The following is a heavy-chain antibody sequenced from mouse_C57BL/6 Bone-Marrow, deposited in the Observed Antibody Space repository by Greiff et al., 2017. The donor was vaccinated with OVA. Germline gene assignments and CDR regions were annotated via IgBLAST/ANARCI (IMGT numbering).Heavy chain of an antibody. D-gene: IGHD1-1*01. V-gene: IGHV1-47*01. CDR1: GYTFTTYP. CDR3: ARAWDGSSYWFAY. Sequence: VQLVESGAELVKPGASVKMSCKASGYTFTTYPIEWMKQNHGKSLEWIGNFHPYNDDTKYNEKFKGKATLTVEKSSSTVYLELSRLTSDDSAVYYCARAWDGSSYWFAYWGQGTLVTVSA. CDR2: FHPYNDDT. J-gene: IGHJ3*01.